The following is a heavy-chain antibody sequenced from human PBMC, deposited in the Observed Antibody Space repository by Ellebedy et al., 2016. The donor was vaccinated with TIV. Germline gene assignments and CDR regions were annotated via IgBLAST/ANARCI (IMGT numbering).Heavy chain of an antibody. V-gene: IGHV1-69*13. CDR2: IIPIFGTA. D-gene: IGHD3-9*01. J-gene: IGHJ4*02. CDR1: GYTFTSYG. CDR3: ARDRDGNYDILTGWVY. Sequence: AASVKVSCKASGYTFTSYGISRVRQAPGQGLEWMGGIIPIFGTANYAQKFQGRVTITADESTSTAYMELSSLRSEDTAVYYCARDRDGNYDILTGWVYWGQGTLVTVSS.